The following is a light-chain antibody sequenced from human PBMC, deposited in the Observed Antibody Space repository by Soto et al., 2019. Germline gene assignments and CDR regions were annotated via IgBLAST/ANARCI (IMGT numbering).Light chain of an antibody. J-gene: IGKJ4*01. CDR2: GAS. CDR1: QSVSSSY. CDR3: QQYGDSPF. V-gene: IGKV3-20*01. Sequence: EIVLTQSPGTLSLSPGERATLSCRASQSVSSSYLAWYQQKPGQAPRLLIYGASSRATGIPDRFSGSGSGPDFTLTISRLEPEDFAVYYCQQYGDSPFFGGGTKVEIK.